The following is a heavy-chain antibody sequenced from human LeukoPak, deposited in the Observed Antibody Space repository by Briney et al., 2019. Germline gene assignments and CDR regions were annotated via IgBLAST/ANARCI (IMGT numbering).Heavy chain of an antibody. CDR1: GFTFSSNA. D-gene: IGHD5-24*01. Sequence: GESLRPSCAASGFTFSSNAMHWGRQAPGKGLEYVSAISSNGGSTYYANSVKGSFTISRDNSKNTLYLQMGSLRAEDMAVYYCARGIDGYIMDAFDIWGQGTMVTVSS. CDR3: ARGIDGYIMDAFDI. V-gene: IGHV3-64*01. CDR2: ISSNGGST. J-gene: IGHJ3*02.